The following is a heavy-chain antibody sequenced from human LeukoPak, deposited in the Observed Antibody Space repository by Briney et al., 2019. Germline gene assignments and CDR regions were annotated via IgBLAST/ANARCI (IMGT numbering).Heavy chain of an antibody. CDR3: ARDRGDSGRFDY. J-gene: IGHJ4*02. CDR2: ISAYNGNT. Sequence: ASVKVSCKASGYTFTSYGISWVRQAPGQGLEWMGWISAYNGNTNYAQKLQGRVTMNRDTSTSTVYMELSSLRSDDTAVYCCARDRGDSGRFDYWGQGTLVTVSS. D-gene: IGHD3-10*01. V-gene: IGHV1-18*01. CDR1: GYTFTSYG.